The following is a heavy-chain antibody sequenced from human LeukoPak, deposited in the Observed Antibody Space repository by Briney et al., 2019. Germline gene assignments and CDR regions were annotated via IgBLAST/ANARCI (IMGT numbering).Heavy chain of an antibody. CDR2: INTANANT. Sequence: ASVTVSCRASGYTFTHYAIHWVRQAPGQRLEWMGWINTANANTKYSQKFQGRVIITRDTPASTAYMELNSLRSGDTAVYYCSRDPNSGYHDHWGQGTLVTVSS. CDR3: SRDPNSGYHDH. CDR1: GYTFTHYA. V-gene: IGHV1-3*04. D-gene: IGHD3-22*01. J-gene: IGHJ4*02.